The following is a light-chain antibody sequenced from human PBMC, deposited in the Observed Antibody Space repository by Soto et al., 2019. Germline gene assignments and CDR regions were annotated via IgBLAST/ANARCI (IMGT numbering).Light chain of an antibody. Sequence: AIPMTQSPSSLSASVGDRVTITCRASQGIRNDLGWFQQKPGKAPKLLIYATSSLQSGVPSRFSGSGSGTDFTLTISSLQPEDFATYYCLQDYNYPRTFGQGTKVEI. V-gene: IGKV1-6*01. CDR3: LQDYNYPRT. CDR2: ATS. CDR1: QGIRND. J-gene: IGKJ1*01.